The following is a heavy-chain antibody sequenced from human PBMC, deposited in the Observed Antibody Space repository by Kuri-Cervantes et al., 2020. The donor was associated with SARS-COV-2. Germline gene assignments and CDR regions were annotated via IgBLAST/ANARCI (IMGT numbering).Heavy chain of an antibody. CDR1: GGSISSGGYY. CDR2: TYYSGST. Sequence: SCTVSGGSISSGGYYWSWIRQHPGKGLEWIGYTYYSGSTYYNPSLKSRVTISVDTSKNQFSLKLTSVTAADTAVYYCARVDYAGNYYYYGMDVWGQGTTVTVSS. V-gene: IGHV4-31*02. D-gene: IGHD4-17*01. J-gene: IGHJ6*02. CDR3: ARVDYAGNYYYYGMDV.